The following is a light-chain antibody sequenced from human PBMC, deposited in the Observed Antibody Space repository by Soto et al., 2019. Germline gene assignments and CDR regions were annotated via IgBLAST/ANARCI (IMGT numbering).Light chain of an antibody. CDR1: QSVSDNY. V-gene: IGKV3-20*01. Sequence: EIVLTQSPGTLSLSPGERATLSCRASQSVSDNYLAWYQQKPGQAPRLVISGASSRATGIPDRFSGGGSGTDFSLTISRLDPEDFAVYYCQQYSSSPITFGQGTRLEIK. CDR3: QQYSSSPIT. J-gene: IGKJ5*01. CDR2: GAS.